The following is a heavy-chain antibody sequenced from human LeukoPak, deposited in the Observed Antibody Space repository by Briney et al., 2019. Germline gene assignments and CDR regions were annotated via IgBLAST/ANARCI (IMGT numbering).Heavy chain of an antibody. CDR2: MNPNRGNT. CDR1: GYTFTSYD. V-gene: IGHV1-8*01. Sequence: GASVKVSCKASGYTFTSYDINWVRQATGQGLEWMGWMNPNRGNTGYAQKFQGRVTMTRNASISTAYMELSSLRSEDTAVYYCARLVSRFGELSIPFDCWGQGTLVTVSS. J-gene: IGHJ4*02. D-gene: IGHD3-10*01. CDR3: ARLVSRFGELSIPFDC.